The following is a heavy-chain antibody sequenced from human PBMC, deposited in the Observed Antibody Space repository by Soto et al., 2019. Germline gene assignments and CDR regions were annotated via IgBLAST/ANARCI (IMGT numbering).Heavy chain of an antibody. Sequence: PSETLSLTCTVSGGSITSSSYYWGWIRQPPGKGLEWIGSIYYSGSTYYNPSLKSRVTISVDTSKNQFSLKLSSVTAADTAVYYCATQEVGGTYVYSFDPWRHGTLVTVSS. CDR2: IYYSGST. V-gene: IGHV4-39*01. J-gene: IGHJ5*02. CDR1: GGSITSSSYY. CDR3: ATQEVGGTYVYSFDP. D-gene: IGHD1-26*01.